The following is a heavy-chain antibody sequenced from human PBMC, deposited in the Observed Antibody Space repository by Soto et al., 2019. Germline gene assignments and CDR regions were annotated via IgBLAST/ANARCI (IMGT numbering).Heavy chain of an antibody. J-gene: IGHJ3*02. D-gene: IGHD3-22*01. CDR1: GGTFSSYA. CDR3: ARAHTSIHDYYDSSGAFDI. Sequence: SVKVSCKASGGTFSSYAISWVRQAPGQGLEWMGGIIPIFGTANYAQKFQGRVTITADKSTSTAYMELSSLRSEDTAVYYCARAHTSIHDYYDSSGAFDIWGQGTMVTVSS. CDR2: IIPIFGTA. V-gene: IGHV1-69*06.